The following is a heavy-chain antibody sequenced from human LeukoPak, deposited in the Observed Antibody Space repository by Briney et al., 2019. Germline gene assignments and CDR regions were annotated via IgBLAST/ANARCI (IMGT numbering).Heavy chain of an antibody. CDR2: ISGYNGNT. Sequence: ASVKVSCKASGYTFTNYGISWVRQAPGQGLEWMGWISGYNGNTKYAQKVQGRVTMRTDTSTSTAYMEVRSLRSDDTAVYYCARGIPPRRNYDSNGYYSYYFDYWGQGTLVTVSS. J-gene: IGHJ4*02. V-gene: IGHV1-18*01. CDR3: ARGIPPRRNYDSNGYYSYYFDY. D-gene: IGHD3-22*01. CDR1: GYTFTNYG.